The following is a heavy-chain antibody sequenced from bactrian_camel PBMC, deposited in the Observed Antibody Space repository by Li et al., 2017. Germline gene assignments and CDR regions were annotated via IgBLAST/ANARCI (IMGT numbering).Heavy chain of an antibody. D-gene: IGHD6*01. CDR2: ISPGADTT. J-gene: IGHJ6*01. CDR3: AARPRHVCYSDSWSIYGRSGY. CDR1: GFTFRSGW. Sequence: VQLVESGGDLVQPGGSLTLSCSGSGFTFRSGWMYWVRQAPGKGFEWVSTISPGADTTRYAESMEGRFTISRDNAKNTLYLQMNSLKPDDTAIYYCAARPRHVCYSDSWSIYGRSGYWGQGTQVTVS. V-gene: IGHV3S1*01.